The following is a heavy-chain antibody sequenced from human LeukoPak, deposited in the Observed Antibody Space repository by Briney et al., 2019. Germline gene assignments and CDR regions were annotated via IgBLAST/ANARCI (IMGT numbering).Heavy chain of an antibody. CDR1: RFTFSTYS. J-gene: IGHJ4*02. Sequence: PGGSLRLSCAASRFTFSTYSMNWVRQAPGKGLEWVSSIDSTSTYIYYADSVKGRFTISRDNAKNSLYLQMDSLRAEDTAVYYCARDSLVGSTTPAFDYWGQGTLVTVSS. D-gene: IGHD1-26*01. V-gene: IGHV3-21*04. CDR2: IDSTSTYI. CDR3: ARDSLVGSTTPAFDY.